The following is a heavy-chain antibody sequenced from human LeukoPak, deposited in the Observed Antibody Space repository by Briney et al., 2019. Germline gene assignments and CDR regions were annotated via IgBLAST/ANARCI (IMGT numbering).Heavy chain of an antibody. CDR3: ARDSGIYRDGFDI. Sequence: GASVKVSCKASGYSFTAYYMHWVRQAPGQGLEWMGWINPNSGGTNYAQKFQGRVTMTRDTSITTAYMELRRLRSDDTAVYYCARDSGIYRDGFDIWGQGTMVTVSS. CDR2: INPNSGGT. V-gene: IGHV1-2*02. J-gene: IGHJ3*02. CDR1: GYSFTAYY. D-gene: IGHD1-26*01.